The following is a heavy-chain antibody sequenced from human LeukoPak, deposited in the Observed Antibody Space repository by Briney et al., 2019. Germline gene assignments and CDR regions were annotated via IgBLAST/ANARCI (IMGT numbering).Heavy chain of an antibody. CDR1: GFTFIRQS. Sequence: GGSLRLSCTASGFTFIRQSMNWVRQAPWKGLEWVSYISSSGRTIYYSDSVKGRFTISRDNAKNSLSLQMNSLRAEDTAVYYCASAVGYCSSNTSYPFDYWGQGTLVTVSS. J-gene: IGHJ4*02. CDR3: ASAVGYCSSNTSYPFDY. CDR2: ISSSGRTI. V-gene: IGHV3-48*01. D-gene: IGHD2-2*01.